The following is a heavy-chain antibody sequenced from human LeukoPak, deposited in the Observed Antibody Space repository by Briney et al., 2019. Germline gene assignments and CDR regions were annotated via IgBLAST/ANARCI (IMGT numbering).Heavy chain of an antibody. D-gene: IGHD6-6*01. J-gene: IGHJ4*02. V-gene: IGHV3-30-3*01. CDR2: VSRDGISK. CDR1: GFTFSNYP. Sequence: GRSLRLSCAASGFTFSNYPMHWVRQAPGKGLEWVAVVSRDGISKYYPDSVRGRFTISRDNSKNTLYLEVNSLRAEDTAVYYCATLVRSSPFDYWGQGTLATVSS. CDR3: ATLVRSSPFDY.